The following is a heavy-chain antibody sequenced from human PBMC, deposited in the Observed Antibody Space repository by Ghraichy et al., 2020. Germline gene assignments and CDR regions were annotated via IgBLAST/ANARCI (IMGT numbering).Heavy chain of an antibody. V-gene: IGHV3-23*01. J-gene: IGHJ4*02. D-gene: IGHD2-8*01. CDR2: ISASGDST. Sequence: GESLNISCAASGFTFSNYAMTWVRQAPGKGLEWVSVISASGDSTDYPDSVKGRFTISRDNSKNTLYLEMNNLRAEDTAGYYCAKGMGAYCTSGGCLGRVLDFWGQGTLVTVFS. CDR3: AKGMGAYCTSGGCLGRVLDF. CDR1: GFTFSNYA.